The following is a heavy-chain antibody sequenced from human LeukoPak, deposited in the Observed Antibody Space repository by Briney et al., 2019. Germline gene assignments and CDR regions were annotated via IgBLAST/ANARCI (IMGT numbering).Heavy chain of an antibody. CDR3: TRGHSIDY. D-gene: IGHD4-11*01. CDR2: IRSKASGGTT. CDR1: GFTFGDYA. V-gene: IGHV3-49*04. Sequence: QPGGSLRLSCTASGFTFGDYAMSWVRQAPGKGLEWVGFIRSKASGGTTEYAASVKGRFTISRDDSKSIAYLQMNSLITEDTAVYYCTRGHSIDYWGQGTLVTVSS. J-gene: IGHJ4*02.